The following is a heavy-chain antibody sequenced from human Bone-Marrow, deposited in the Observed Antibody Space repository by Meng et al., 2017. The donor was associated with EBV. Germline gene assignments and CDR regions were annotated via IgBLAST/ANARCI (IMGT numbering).Heavy chain of an antibody. CDR1: GFGLSWVGQG. Sequence: QTQTCTCTFSGFGLSWVGQGVGWVRQPPGKALECIAHIYCDENPHYSASLKSRLSITKDSSKNQIVLTLTNVDPVDAAGYYCADLTGAYPFDYWGQGTLVTVSS. CDR3: ADLTGAYPFDY. D-gene: IGHD7-27*01. CDR2: IYCDENP. V-gene: IGHV2-5*02. J-gene: IGHJ4*02.